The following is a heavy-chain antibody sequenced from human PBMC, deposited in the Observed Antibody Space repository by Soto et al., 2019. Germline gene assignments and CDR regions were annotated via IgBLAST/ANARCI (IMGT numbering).Heavy chain of an antibody. Sequence: GASVKVSCKASGYTFTSYDINWVRQATGQGLEWVGWVNPNSGNTGYAQKFQGRVTMTKNTSISTAYMELSSLTSEDTAVYYCAREGYSSSSGPRGNWFDPWGQGTLVTVS. CDR1: GYTFTSYD. CDR3: AREGYSSSSGPRGNWFDP. D-gene: IGHD6-6*01. CDR2: VNPNSGNT. J-gene: IGHJ5*02. V-gene: IGHV1-8*01.